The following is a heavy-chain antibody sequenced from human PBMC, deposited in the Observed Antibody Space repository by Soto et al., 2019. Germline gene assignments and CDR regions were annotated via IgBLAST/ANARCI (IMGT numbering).Heavy chain of an antibody. Sequence: GGSLRLSCAASGFTFSSYGMHWVRQAPGKGLEWVAVISYDGGNKYYADSVKGRFTISRDNSKNTLYLQMNSLRAEDTAVYYCAKDTVGAPDYWGQGTLVTVSS. CDR1: GFTFSSYG. J-gene: IGHJ4*02. CDR3: AKDTVGAPDY. D-gene: IGHD1-26*01. CDR2: ISYDGGNK. V-gene: IGHV3-30*18.